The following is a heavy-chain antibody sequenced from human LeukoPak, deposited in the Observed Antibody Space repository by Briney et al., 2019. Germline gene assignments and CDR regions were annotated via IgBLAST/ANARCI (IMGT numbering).Heavy chain of an antibody. J-gene: IGHJ4*02. Sequence: PGGSLRLSCAASGFTFSSYGMHWVRQAPGKGLEWVAVISYDGSNKYYADSVKGRFTISRDNSKNTLYLQMNSLRAEDTAVYYCARDWYSSSSMALFDYWGQGTLVTVSS. CDR2: ISYDGSNK. V-gene: IGHV3-30*03. D-gene: IGHD6-6*01. CDR3: ARDWYSSSSMALFDY. CDR1: GFTFSSYG.